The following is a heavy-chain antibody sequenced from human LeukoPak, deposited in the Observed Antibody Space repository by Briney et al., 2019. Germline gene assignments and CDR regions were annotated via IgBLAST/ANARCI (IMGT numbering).Heavy chain of an antibody. CDR1: GFTFSSYW. Sequence: PGGSLRLSCAASGFTFSSYWMSWVRQAPGKGLEWVANIKQDGSEKYYVDSVKGRFTISRDNAKNSLYLQMNSLRAEDTAAYYCARGPPYYYYYYMDVWGKGTTVTVSS. CDR3: ARGPPYYYYYYMDV. J-gene: IGHJ6*03. CDR2: IKQDGSEK. V-gene: IGHV3-7*01.